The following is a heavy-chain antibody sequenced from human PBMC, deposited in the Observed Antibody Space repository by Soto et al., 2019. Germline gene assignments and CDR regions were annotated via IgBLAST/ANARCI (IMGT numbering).Heavy chain of an antibody. CDR3: ARGQAQGPYLDY. CDR2: IWYDGSNK. Sequence: GGSLRLSCAASGFPFSSYGMHLVRQAPGKGLEWVAVIWYDGSNKYYADSVKGRFTISRDNSKNTLYLQMTSLRAEDTAVYYCARGQAQGPYLDYSGQGTLVTVSS. V-gene: IGHV3-33*01. J-gene: IGHJ4*02. CDR1: GFPFSSYG.